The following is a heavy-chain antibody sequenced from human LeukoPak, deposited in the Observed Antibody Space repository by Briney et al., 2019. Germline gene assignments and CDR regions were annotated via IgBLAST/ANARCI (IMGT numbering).Heavy chain of an antibody. Sequence: ASVKVSCKASGYTFTGYYMHWVRQAPGQGLEWMGWINPNSGGTNYAQKFQGRVTMTRDTSISTAYMELSRLRSDDTAVYYCARSRSGYSSGWISYFDYWGQGTLVTVSS. CDR1: GYTFTGYY. CDR3: ARSRSGYSSGWISYFDY. V-gene: IGHV1-2*02. CDR2: INPNSGGT. D-gene: IGHD6-19*01. J-gene: IGHJ4*02.